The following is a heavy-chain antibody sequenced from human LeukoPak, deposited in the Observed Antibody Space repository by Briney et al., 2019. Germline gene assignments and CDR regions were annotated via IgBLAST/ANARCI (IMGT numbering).Heavy chain of an antibody. Sequence: SETLSLTCTVSGGSISSYYGSWIRQPPGKGLEWIGNIYSSGSTHYNPSLKSRVTISLDTSKIQFSLKLSSVTAADTAVYYCARESTNSGGFDIWGQGTMVTVSS. J-gene: IGHJ3*02. V-gene: IGHV4-4*09. CDR3: ARESTNSGGFDI. CDR1: GGSISSYY. D-gene: IGHD2-15*01. CDR2: IYSSGST.